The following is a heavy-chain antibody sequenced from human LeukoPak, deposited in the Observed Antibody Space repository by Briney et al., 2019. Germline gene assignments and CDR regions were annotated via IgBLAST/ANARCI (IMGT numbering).Heavy chain of an antibody. Sequence: ASVKVSCKASGYTFTSYYMHWVRQAPGQGLEWMGIINPSGGSTSYAQKFQGRVTMTRDTSTSTVYMELGSLRSEDTAVYYCAKERTSCGYYYAYWGQGTLVTVSS. J-gene: IGHJ4*02. V-gene: IGHV1-46*01. CDR3: AKERTSCGYYYAY. D-gene: IGHD3-22*01. CDR2: INPSGGST. CDR1: GYTFTSYY.